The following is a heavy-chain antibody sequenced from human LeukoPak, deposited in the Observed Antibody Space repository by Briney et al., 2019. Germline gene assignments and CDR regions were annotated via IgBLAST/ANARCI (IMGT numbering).Heavy chain of an antibody. CDR1: GGTFSSYA. CDR2: IIPYLAIR. CDR3: ARGHDKSGSFDY. J-gene: IGHJ4*02. V-gene: IGHV1-69*04. Sequence: SVKVSCKASGGTFSSYAISWVRQAPGQGLQWVGRIIPYLAIRNYAQKFQGRVTITADKSTGTAYMELSSLGSEDTAVYYCARGHDKSGSFDYWGQGTLVTVSS. D-gene: IGHD3-22*01.